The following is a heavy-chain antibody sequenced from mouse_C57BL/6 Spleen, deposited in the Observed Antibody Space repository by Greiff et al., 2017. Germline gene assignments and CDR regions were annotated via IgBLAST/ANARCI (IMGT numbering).Heavy chain of an antibody. J-gene: IGHJ2*01. D-gene: IGHD2-1*01. CDR3: TRIYYGNYRRYFDY. V-gene: IGHV6-6*01. CDR1: GFTFSDAW. Sequence: EVHLVESGGGLVQPGGSMKLSCAASGFTFSDAWMDWVRQSPEKGLEWVAEIRNKANNHATYYAESVKGRFTISRDDSKSSVYLQMNSLRAEDTGIYYCTRIYYGNYRRYFDYWGQGTTLTVSS. CDR2: IRNKANNHAT.